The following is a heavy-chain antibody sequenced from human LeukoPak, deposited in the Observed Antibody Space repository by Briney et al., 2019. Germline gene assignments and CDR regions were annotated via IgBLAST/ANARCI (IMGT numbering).Heavy chain of an antibody. CDR2: IKQDGSEK. CDR3: ARDPGDSSGWYDY. Sequence: TGGSLRLSCAASGFTFSSYWMSWVRQAPGKGLEWVANIKQDGSEKYYVDSVKGRSTISRDNAKNSLYLQMNSLRAEDTAVYYCARDPGDSSGWYDYWGQGTLVTVSS. CDR1: GFTFSSYW. D-gene: IGHD6-19*01. J-gene: IGHJ4*02. V-gene: IGHV3-7*01.